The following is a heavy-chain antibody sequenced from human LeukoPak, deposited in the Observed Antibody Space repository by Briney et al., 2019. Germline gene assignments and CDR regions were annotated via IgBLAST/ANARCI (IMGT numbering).Heavy chain of an antibody. D-gene: IGHD4-17*01. CDR1: GGSISSVSHY. CDR2: IHKSGST. J-gene: IGHJ4*02. V-gene: IGHV4-61*02. CDR3: ARDYGDYGVDY. Sequence: SETLSLTRTVSGGSISSVSHYWSWIRQPAGKGLEWIGRIHKSGSTNYNPSLKSRVTISVDTSKNQFSLRLSSVTAADTAAYYCARDYGDYGVDYWGQGTLVTVSS.